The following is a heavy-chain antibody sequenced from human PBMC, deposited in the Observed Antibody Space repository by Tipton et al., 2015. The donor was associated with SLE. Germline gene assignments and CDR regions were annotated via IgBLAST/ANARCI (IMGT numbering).Heavy chain of an antibody. V-gene: IGHV4-34*01. CDR2: INHSGST. CDR3: ARGLAADFDI. J-gene: IGHJ3*02. Sequence: LRLSCTVSGGSISSHYWSWIRQPPGKGLEWIGEINHSGSTNYNPSLKSRVTISVDTSKNQFSLKLSSVTAADTAVYYCARGLAADFDIWGQGTMVTVSS. D-gene: IGHD6-13*01. CDR1: GGSISSHY.